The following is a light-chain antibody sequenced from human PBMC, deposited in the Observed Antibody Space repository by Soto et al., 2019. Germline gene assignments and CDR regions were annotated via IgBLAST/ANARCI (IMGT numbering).Light chain of an antibody. CDR1: QSVSSN. CDR3: QQYNNWPPYT. CDR2: GAS. J-gene: IGKJ2*01. V-gene: IGKV3-15*01. Sequence: EIVMPQSPATLSVSPGERATLSCRASQSVSSNLAWYQQKPGQAPRLRIYGASTRATGIPARFSGSGSGTEFTLTISSLQSEDFAVYYCQQYNNWPPYTFGQGTKLEIK.